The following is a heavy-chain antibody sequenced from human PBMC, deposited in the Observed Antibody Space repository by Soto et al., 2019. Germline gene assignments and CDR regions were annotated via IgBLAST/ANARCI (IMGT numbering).Heavy chain of an antibody. Sequence: QVHLVESGGGLVKPGGSLRLSCTASGFTFSDYYMSWIRQAPGKGLEWISYISSNSSYTNYADSVKGRITISRDNAKNSLYMQMNSLRDEDTAVYYCVRDLGWSPLWAYGGQGTLVTVSS. J-gene: IGHJ4*02. CDR3: VRDLGWSPLWAY. CDR1: GFTFSDYY. CDR2: ISSNSSYT. V-gene: IGHV3-11*05. D-gene: IGHD1-26*01.